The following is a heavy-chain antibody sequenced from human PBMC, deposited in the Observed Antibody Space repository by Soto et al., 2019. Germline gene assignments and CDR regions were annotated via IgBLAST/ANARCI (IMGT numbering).Heavy chain of an antibody. V-gene: IGHV1-8*01. D-gene: IGHD3-10*01. J-gene: IGHJ6*02. CDR1: GYTFTSYA. Sequence: QVQLVQSGAEVKKPGASVKVSCKASGYTFTSYAINWVRQATGQGLEWMGWMNPNSGNTGYAQKFQGRVTMTRNTSISTAYMELSSLRSEDTAVYYCARQLWFGEPNWYYYGMDVWGQVTTVTVSS. CDR3: ARQLWFGEPNWYYYGMDV. CDR2: MNPNSGNT.